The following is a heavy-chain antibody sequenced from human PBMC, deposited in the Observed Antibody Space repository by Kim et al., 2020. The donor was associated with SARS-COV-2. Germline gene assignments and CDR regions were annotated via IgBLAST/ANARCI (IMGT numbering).Heavy chain of an antibody. D-gene: IGHD2-2*01. V-gene: IGHV3-9*01. Sequence: DSVKVRFTLSRGNAKNALYLQMNSLGAEDTALYYCAKDIGRAYRLPTPFDYWGQGTLVTVSS. CDR3: AKDIGRAYRLPTPFDY. J-gene: IGHJ4*02.